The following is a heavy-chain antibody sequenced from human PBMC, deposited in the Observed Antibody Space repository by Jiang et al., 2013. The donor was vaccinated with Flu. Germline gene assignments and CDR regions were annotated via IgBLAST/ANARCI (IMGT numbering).Heavy chain of an antibody. CDR3: ARHGATMVRGAFFY. V-gene: IGHV4-39*01. D-gene: IGHD3-10*01. CDR2: IYYSGST. J-gene: IGHJ4*02. CDR1: GGSISSSSYY. Sequence: PGLVKPSETLSLTCTVSGGSISSSSYYWGWIRQPPGKGLEWIGSIYYSGSTYYNPSLKSRVTISVDTSKNQFSLKLSSVTAADTAVYYCARHGATMVRGAFFYWGQGTLVTVSS.